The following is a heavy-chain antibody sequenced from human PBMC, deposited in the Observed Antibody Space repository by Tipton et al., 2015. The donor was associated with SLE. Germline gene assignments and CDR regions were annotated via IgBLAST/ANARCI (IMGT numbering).Heavy chain of an antibody. CDR1: SGSVSSGAYY. V-gene: IGHV4-31*02. CDR2: VFSSGTT. Sequence: LRLSCTVSSGSVSSGAYYWSWIRQHPGKGLEWIGYVFSSGTTYYNPSLQGRLSMSLDTSKNQLSLQLSSVTSADTAVYFCARSRGLGSCSGDNCYDYYFGMDVWGQGTTVTVSS. J-gene: IGHJ6*02. CDR3: ARSRGLGSCSGDNCYDYYFGMDV. D-gene: IGHD2-15*01.